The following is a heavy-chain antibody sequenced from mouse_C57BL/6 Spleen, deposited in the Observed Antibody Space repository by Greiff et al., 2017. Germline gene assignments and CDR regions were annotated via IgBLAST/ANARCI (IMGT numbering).Heavy chain of an antibody. Sequence: VQLQQSGPELVKPGASVKISCKASGYAFSSSWMNWVKQRPGKGLEWIGRIYPGDGDTNYNGKFKGKATLTADKSSSTAYMQLSSLTSEDSAVYFCARERLGQWFAYWGQGTLVTVSA. CDR1: GYAFSSSW. D-gene: IGHD3-3*01. CDR3: ARERLGQWFAY. V-gene: IGHV1-82*01. J-gene: IGHJ3*01. CDR2: IYPGDGDT.